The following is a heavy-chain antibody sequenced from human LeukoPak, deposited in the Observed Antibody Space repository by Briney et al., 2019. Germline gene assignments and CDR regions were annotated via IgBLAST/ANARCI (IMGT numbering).Heavy chain of an antibody. D-gene: IGHD3-22*01. J-gene: IGHJ4*02. V-gene: IGHV3-30*02. CDR1: GFTFSSYG. Sequence: GGSLRLSCPASGFTFSSYGMHWVRQAPGKGLEWVAFIRYDGSNKYYADSVKGRFTISRDNSKNTLNLQMNSLRAEDTAVYYCAKDPTHYRVWDYYETIGLSYWGQGTLVTVSS. CDR3: AKDPTHYRVWDYYETIGLSY. CDR2: IRYDGSNK.